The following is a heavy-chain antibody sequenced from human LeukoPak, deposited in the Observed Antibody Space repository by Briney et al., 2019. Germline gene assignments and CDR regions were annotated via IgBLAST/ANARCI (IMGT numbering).Heavy chain of an antibody. CDR1: GFTFDDYA. D-gene: IGHD1-1*01. Sequence: PGGSLRLSCAASGFTFDDYAMHWVRQAPGKGLEWVSGISWNSGSIGYADSVKGRFTISRDNSKNTLYLQMNSLRAEDTAVYYCARTVFPHLKYYFDYWGQGTLVTVSS. CDR2: ISWNSGSI. CDR3: ARTVFPHLKYYFDY. J-gene: IGHJ4*02. V-gene: IGHV3-9*01.